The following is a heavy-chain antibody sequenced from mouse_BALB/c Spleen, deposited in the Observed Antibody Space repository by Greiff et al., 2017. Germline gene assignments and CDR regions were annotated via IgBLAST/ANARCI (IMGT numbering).Heavy chain of an antibody. V-gene: IGHV1-15*01. Sequence: VQLQQSGAELVRPGASVTLSCKASGYTFTDYEMHWVKQTPVHGLEWIGAIDPETGGTAYNQKFKGKATLTADKSSSTAYMELRSLTSEDSAVYYCTRSLYGNYAFDYWGQGTTLTVSS. CDR3: TRSLYGNYAFDY. CDR2: IDPETGGT. J-gene: IGHJ2*01. CDR1: GYTFTDYE. D-gene: IGHD2-10*02.